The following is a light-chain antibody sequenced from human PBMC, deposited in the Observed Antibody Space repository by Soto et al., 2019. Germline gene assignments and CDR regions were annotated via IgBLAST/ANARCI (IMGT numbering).Light chain of an antibody. CDR3: QQYGSSPLT. J-gene: IGKJ4*01. CDR1: QSVSSSY. V-gene: IGKV3-20*01. Sequence: EIVLTQSPGTLSLSPGERATLSCRASQSVSSSYLAWYQQKPGQAPRLLIYGASSRATGIPDRFSGSGSVTDVTLTISRLEPEDFAVYYCQQYGSSPLTFGGGTKVEIK. CDR2: GAS.